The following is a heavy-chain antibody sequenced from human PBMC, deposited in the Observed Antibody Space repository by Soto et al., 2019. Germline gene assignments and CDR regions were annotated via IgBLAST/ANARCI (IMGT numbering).Heavy chain of an antibody. Sequence: ASVKVSCKASGYTFTSYGISWVRQAPGQGLEWMGWISAYNGNTNYAQKLQGRVTMTTDTSTSTASMELRSLRSDDTAVYYCAGGHYDILTGYQDYYYYYYMDVWGKGTTVTVSS. V-gene: IGHV1-18*01. CDR2: ISAYNGNT. CDR1: GYTFTSYG. CDR3: AGGHYDILTGYQDYYYYYYMDV. D-gene: IGHD3-9*01. J-gene: IGHJ6*03.